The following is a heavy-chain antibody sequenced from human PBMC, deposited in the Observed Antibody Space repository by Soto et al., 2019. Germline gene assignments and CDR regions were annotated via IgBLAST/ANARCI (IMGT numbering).Heavy chain of an antibody. J-gene: IGHJ4*02. CDR1: GYTFTSYG. CDR2: ISAYNGNT. CDR3: AGGKFVEFVYYFDY. Sequence: QVQLVQSGAEVKKPGASVKVSCKASGYTFTSYGISWVRQAPGQGLEWMGWISAYNGNTNYAQKLQGRVTMTTDTSTSTAYMELRILRSDDTSLSHCAGGKFVEFVYYFDYWGQGTLVTVSS. V-gene: IGHV1-18*01. D-gene: IGHD3-10*01.